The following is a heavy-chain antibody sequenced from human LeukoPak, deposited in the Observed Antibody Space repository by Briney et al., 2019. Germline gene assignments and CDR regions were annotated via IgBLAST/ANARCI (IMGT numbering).Heavy chain of an antibody. Sequence: GGSLRLSCAASGFTFSSYAMSWVRQAPGKGLEWVSAISGSGGSTYYADSVKGRFTISRDNSKNTLYLQMNSLRAEDTAVYYCAIGSGGYSGSPFDYWGQGTLVTVSS. D-gene: IGHD1-26*01. V-gene: IGHV3-23*01. CDR2: ISGSGGST. J-gene: IGHJ4*02. CDR1: GFTFSSYA. CDR3: AIGSGGYSGSPFDY.